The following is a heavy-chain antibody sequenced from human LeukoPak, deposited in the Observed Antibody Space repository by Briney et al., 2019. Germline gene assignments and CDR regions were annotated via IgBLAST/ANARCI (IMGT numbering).Heavy chain of an antibody. Sequence: GGSLRLSCAASGFTFSSYAMSWVRQAPGKGLEWVSAISGSGGSTYYAYSVKGRFTISRDNSKNTLYLLMNSLRAEDTAVYYCAGDVLTGYSGGPFDYWGQGTLVTVSS. V-gene: IGHV3-23*01. CDR2: ISGSGGST. D-gene: IGHD3-9*01. CDR1: GFTFSSYA. CDR3: AGDVLTGYSGGPFDY. J-gene: IGHJ4*02.